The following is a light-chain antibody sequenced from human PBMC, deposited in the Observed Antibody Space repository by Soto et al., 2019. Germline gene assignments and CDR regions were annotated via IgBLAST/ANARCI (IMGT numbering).Light chain of an antibody. CDR3: QQYKSGYT. CDR2: DAS. Sequence: DIQMTQSPSTLSASVGDRVTITCRASQTISGWLAWYHQKPGKAPKLLIYDASTLESWVPSRFSCTESETEFTLTISSLQPDDLGTYYCQQYKSGYTFGQGTKLAIK. V-gene: IGKV1-5*01. CDR1: QTISGW. J-gene: IGKJ2*01.